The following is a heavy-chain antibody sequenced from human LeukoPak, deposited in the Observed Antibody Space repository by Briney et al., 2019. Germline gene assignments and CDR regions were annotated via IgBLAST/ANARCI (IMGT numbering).Heavy chain of an antibody. Sequence: PGGSLRLSCAASGFTFSDYYMSWIRQPPGKGLEWIGYIYYSGSTNYNPSLKSRVTISVGTSKNQFSLKLSSVTAADTAVYYCARHDFDTDYYYGMDVWGQGTTVTVSS. CDR2: IYYSGST. CDR3: ARHDFDTDYYYGMDV. CDR1: GFTFSDYY. D-gene: IGHD3-22*01. J-gene: IGHJ6*02. V-gene: IGHV4-59*08.